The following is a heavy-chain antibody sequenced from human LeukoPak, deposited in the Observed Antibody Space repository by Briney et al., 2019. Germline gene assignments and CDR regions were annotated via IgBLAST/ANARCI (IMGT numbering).Heavy chain of an antibody. CDR2: IREDESEK. J-gene: IGHJ4*02. D-gene: IGHD6-6*01. CDR3: AKSKQLELYFDY. Sequence: GGSLRLSCAASGFTFSSYGMDWVRQAPGKGLEWVANIREDESEKNYVDSVKGRFTISRDNSKNTLYLQMNSLRAEDTAVYYCAKSKQLELYFDYWGQGTLVTVSS. V-gene: IGHV3-7*03. CDR1: GFTFSSYG.